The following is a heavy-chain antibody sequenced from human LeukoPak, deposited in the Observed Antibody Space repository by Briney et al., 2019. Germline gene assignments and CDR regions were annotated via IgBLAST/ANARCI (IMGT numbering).Heavy chain of an antibody. Sequence: TGGSLRLSCAASGFTFSSYWMSWVRQAPGKGLEWVSSISSSSSYIYYADSVKGRFTISRDNAKNSLYLQMNSLRAEDTAVYYCARDHPAIDYWGQGTLVTVSS. CDR2: ISSSSSYI. CDR1: GFTFSSYW. V-gene: IGHV3-21*01. CDR3: ARDHPAIDY. J-gene: IGHJ4*02.